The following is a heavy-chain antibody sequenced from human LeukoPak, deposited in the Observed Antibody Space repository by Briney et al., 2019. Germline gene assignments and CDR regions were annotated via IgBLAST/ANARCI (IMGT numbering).Heavy chain of an antibody. CDR1: GFTFSGSA. V-gene: IGHV3-73*01. D-gene: IGHD3-22*01. CDR3: TTTYYYDSSGYTLDY. CDR2: IRSKENTYAT. J-gene: IGHJ4*02. Sequence: GGSLRLSCAASGFTFSGSAMHWVRQASGKGLEWVGRIRSKENTYATSYAASVKGRFTISRDDSKKAAYLQMNSLKTENTAVYYCTTTYYYDSSGYTLDYWGQGTLVTVSS.